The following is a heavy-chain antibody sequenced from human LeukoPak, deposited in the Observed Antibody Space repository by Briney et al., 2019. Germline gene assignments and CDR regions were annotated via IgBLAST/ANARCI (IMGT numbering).Heavy chain of an antibody. V-gene: IGHV3-23*01. J-gene: IGHJ4*02. D-gene: IGHD3-9*01. CDR2: ISGSGGST. CDR3: AKDKPGHYDILTGELDY. CDR1: GFTFSSYA. Sequence: PGGSLRLSCAASGFTFSSYAMSRVRQAPGKGLEWVSAISGSGGSTYYADSVKGRFTISRDNSKNTLYLQMNSLRAEDTAVYYCAKDKPGHYDILTGELDYWGQGTLVTVSP.